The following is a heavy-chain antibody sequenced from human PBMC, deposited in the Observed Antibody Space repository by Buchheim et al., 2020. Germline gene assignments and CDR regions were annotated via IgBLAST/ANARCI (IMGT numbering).Heavy chain of an antibody. CDR3: ARISDSRAGSYFDY. CDR2: INHSGST. CDR1: GGSFSGYY. D-gene: IGHD3/OR15-3a*01. V-gene: IGHV4-34*01. J-gene: IGHJ4*02. Sequence: QVQLQQWGAGLLKPSETLSLTCAVYGGSFSGYYWSWIRQPPGKGLEWIGEINHSGSTNYNPSLKSRVTISVDTSKNQSYLKLSSVTAADTAVYYCARISDSRAGSYFDYWGQGTL.